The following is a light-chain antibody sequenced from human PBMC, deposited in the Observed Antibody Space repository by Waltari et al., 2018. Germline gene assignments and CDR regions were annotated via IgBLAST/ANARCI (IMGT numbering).Light chain of an antibody. V-gene: IGKV1-5*03. J-gene: IGKJ2*01. CDR3: QQYDSQSPYT. CDR1: QSISSW. CDR2: KAS. Sequence: DIQMTQSPSTLSASVGDRVTITCRASQSISSWLAWYQQKPGKAPNLLIYKASTLESGVPSRFSSGRSATEVSRTISRLQPGDFAACYCQQYDSQSPYTFGQGTKLVIK.